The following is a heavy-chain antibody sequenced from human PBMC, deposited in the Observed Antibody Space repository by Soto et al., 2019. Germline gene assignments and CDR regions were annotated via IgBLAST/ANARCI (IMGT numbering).Heavy chain of an antibody. V-gene: IGHV3-23*01. CDR1: GFTFSSYA. J-gene: IGHJ4*02. CDR2: ISGSGGST. CDR3: AKGDSSSWIFDY. D-gene: IGHD6-13*01. Sequence: QAGGSLRLSCAASGFTFSSYAMSWVRQAPGKGLEWVSAISGSGGSTYYADSVKGRFTISRDNSKNTLYLQMNSLRAEDTAVYYCAKGDSSSWIFDYWGQGTLVTVSS.